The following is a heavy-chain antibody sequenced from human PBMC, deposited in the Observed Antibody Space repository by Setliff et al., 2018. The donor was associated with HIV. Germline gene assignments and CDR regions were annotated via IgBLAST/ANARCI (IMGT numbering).Heavy chain of an antibody. CDR3: ASLPVVVTIPEGPFDF. J-gene: IGHJ3*01. V-gene: IGHV3-48*03. D-gene: IGHD2-15*01. CDR1: GFTFSSYE. CDR2: ISSSGSTT. Sequence: PGGSLRLSCAASGFTFSSYEMNWVRQAPGKGREWVSYISSSGSTTYYADSVKGRFTISRDNAKNSLYLQMNSLRAEDTAVYYCASLPVVVTIPEGPFDFWGQGTMVTVSS.